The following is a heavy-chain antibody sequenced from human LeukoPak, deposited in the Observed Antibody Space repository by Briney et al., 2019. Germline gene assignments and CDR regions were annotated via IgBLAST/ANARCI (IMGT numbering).Heavy chain of an antibody. V-gene: IGHV4-61*01. CDR3: ARNTSSSPWFDP. D-gene: IGHD6-6*01. Sequence: SETLSLTCIVSGGSVSSPNSYWSWIRQPPGKGLEWIGNVYYIGTTSYNSSLKSRVTISVDTSKNQFSLEVTSVTAADTAVYYCARNTSSSPWFDPWGRGTLVTVTS. J-gene: IGHJ5*02. CDR2: VYYIGTT. CDR1: GGSVSSPNSY.